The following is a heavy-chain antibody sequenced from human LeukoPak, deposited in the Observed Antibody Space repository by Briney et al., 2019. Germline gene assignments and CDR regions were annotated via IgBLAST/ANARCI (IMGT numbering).Heavy chain of an antibody. V-gene: IGHV3-48*01. CDR2: IGPGGDI. CDR3: ARRFDS. J-gene: IGHJ4*02. Sequence: GGSLRVSCAASGFSFTAYSMNWVRQAPGRGLEWISYIGPGGDIYYADSVTGRFTVSRDTAKNSLYLQMNGLRVEDTAVYYCARRFDSWDQGTLVTVSS. CDR1: GFSFTAYS.